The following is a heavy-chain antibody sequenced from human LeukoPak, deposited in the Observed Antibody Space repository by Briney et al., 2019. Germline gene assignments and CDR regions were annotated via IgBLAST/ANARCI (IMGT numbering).Heavy chain of an antibody. Sequence: GGSLRLSCAASGFTFSNYAIQWVRHAQGKGLDWVAVVSFDGSKKYYADSVKGRFTISRDNSTNTLYLQMNTLRPDDTAVYYCTSAKRGPFDYWGQGTLVTVSS. CDR1: GFTFSNYA. J-gene: IGHJ4*01. CDR3: TSAKRGPFDY. CDR2: VSFDGSKK. V-gene: IGHV3-30-3*01.